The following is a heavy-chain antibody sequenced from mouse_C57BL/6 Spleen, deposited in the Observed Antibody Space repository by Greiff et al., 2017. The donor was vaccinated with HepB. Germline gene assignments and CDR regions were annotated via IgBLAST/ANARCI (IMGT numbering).Heavy chain of an antibody. CDR2: IDLSDSYT. CDR1: GYTFTSYW. Sequence: QVQLQQPGAELVKPGASVKLSCKASGYTFTSYWMQWVKQRPGQGLAWIGEIDLSDSYTNYNQKFKGKATLIVDTSSSTAYMHRSSLTSEDSAVYYCARSGGSSYWYFDVWGTGTTVTVAS. J-gene: IGHJ1*03. V-gene: IGHV1-50*01. D-gene: IGHD1-1*01. CDR3: ARSGGSSYWYFDV.